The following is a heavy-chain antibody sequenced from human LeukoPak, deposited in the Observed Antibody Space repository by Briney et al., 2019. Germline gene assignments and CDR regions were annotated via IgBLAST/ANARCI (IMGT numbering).Heavy chain of an antibody. D-gene: IGHD3-10*01. Sequence: GGSLRLSCAASGFTFSSYGIHWVRQAPGKGLEWVAVISYDGSDKYYADSVKGRFTISRDNSKNTLYLQMNSLRSEDTAVYYCTTDRGVTYLPLFDYWGQGVLVTVSS. CDR2: ISYDGSDK. J-gene: IGHJ4*02. CDR3: TTDRGVTYLPLFDY. CDR1: GFTFSSYG. V-gene: IGHV3-30*03.